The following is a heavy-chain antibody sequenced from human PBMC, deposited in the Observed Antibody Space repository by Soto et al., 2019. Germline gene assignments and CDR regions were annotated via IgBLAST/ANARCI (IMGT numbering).Heavy chain of an antibody. CDR3: ARDYRGDTAMGSGPDY. J-gene: IGHJ4*02. D-gene: IGHD5-18*01. CDR1: GGTFSSYT. V-gene: IGHV1-69*08. CDR2: IIPILGIA. Sequence: QVQLVQSGAEVKKPGSSVKVSCKASGGTFSSYTISWVRQAPGQGLEWMGRIIPILGIANYAQKFQGRVTITADKSTSTAYMELSTLRSEDPEVYYCARDYRGDTAMGSGPDYWGQGTLVTVSS.